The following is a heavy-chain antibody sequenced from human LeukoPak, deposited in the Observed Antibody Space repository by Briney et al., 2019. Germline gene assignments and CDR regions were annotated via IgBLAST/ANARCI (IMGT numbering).Heavy chain of an antibody. D-gene: IGHD3-10*02. V-gene: IGHV3-21*01. Sequence: GGSLRLSCAASGFTFSSYSMNWVRQAPGKGLEWVSSITSSGRYIYYADSVKGRFTISRDNAKNSLYLQMNSLRAEDTAVYYCAELGITMIGGVWGKGTTVIISS. CDR1: GFTFSSYS. CDR3: AELGITMIGGV. CDR2: ITSSGRYI. J-gene: IGHJ6*04.